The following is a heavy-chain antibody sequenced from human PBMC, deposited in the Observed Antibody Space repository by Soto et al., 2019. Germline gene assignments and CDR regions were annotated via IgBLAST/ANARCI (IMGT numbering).Heavy chain of an antibody. CDR3: ARDRGDGGNTPRG. CDR2: IWYDGSNK. D-gene: IGHD3-16*01. Sequence: QVQLVESGGGVVQPGRSLRLSCAASGFTFSSYGMHWVRQAPGKGLEWVAVIWYDGSNKYYADSVKGRFTISRDNFKNTLYLQRNSRGAADTAVYYCARDRGDGGNTPRGWGQGPLVTVS. V-gene: IGHV3-33*01. J-gene: IGHJ4*02. CDR1: GFTFSSYG.